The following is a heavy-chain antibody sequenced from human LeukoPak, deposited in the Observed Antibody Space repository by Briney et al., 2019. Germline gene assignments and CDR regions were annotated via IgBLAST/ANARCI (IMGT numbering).Heavy chain of an antibody. V-gene: IGHV4-34*01. CDR3: AREAGITMVRGVSGGDY. CDR1: GGSFSGYY. CDR2: INHSGST. J-gene: IGHJ4*02. D-gene: IGHD3-10*01. Sequence: SETLSLTCAVYGGSFSGYYWSWIRQPPGKGLEWIGEINHSGSTNYNPSLKSRVTISVDTSKNQFSLKLSSVTAADTAVYYCAREAGITMVRGVSGGDYWGQGTLVTVSS.